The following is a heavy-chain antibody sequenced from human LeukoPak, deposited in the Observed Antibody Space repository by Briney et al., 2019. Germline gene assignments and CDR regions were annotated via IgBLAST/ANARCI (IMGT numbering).Heavy chain of an antibody. CDR1: GGSISSYY. D-gene: IGHD3/OR15-3a*01. Sequence: PSETLSLTCTVSGGSISSYYWSWIRQPPGEGLEWIGDIYYSGSTNYNPSLKSRVTISVDTSKNQFSLKLRSVTAADTAVYYCARDWTGWGYFDYWGQGTLVTVSS. J-gene: IGHJ4*02. CDR3: ARDWTGWGYFDY. V-gene: IGHV4-59*01. CDR2: IYYSGST.